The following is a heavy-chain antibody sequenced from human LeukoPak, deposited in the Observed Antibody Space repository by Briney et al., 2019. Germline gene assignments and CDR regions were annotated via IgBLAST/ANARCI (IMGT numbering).Heavy chain of an antibody. Sequence: SRTLSLTRAVSGGSISSGGYSWSWIRQPPGKGLEWIGYIYHSGSTYYNPSLKSRVTISVDRSKNQFSLKLSSVTAADTAVYYCARDGGDILTGDYFDYWGQGTLVTVSS. CDR1: GGSISSGGYS. V-gene: IGHV4-30-2*01. D-gene: IGHD3-9*01. J-gene: IGHJ4*02. CDR2: IYHSGST. CDR3: ARDGGDILTGDYFDY.